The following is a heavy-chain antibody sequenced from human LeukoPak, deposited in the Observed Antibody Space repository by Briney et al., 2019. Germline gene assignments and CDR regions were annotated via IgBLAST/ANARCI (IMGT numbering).Heavy chain of an antibody. CDR3: ARGTVTVTNTGWGDYYYYMDV. V-gene: IGHV1-2*02. D-gene: IGHD4-17*01. Sequence: ASVKVSCKASGYTFTGYYMHWVRQAPGQGLEWMGWINPNSGGTNYAQKFQGRVTMTRDTSISTAYMELSSLRSEDTAVYYCARGTVTVTNTGWGDYYYYMDVWGKGTTVTVSS. J-gene: IGHJ6*03. CDR1: GYTFTGYY. CDR2: INPNSGGT.